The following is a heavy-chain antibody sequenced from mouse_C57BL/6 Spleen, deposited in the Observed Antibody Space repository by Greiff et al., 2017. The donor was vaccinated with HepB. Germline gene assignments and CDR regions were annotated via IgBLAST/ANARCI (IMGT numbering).Heavy chain of an antibody. CDR3: ARRGTDDSNYGDAMDY. J-gene: IGHJ4*01. D-gene: IGHD2-5*01. CDR2: INPSNGGT. CDR1: GYTFTSYW. V-gene: IGHV1-53*01. Sequence: VQLQQSGTELVKPGASVKLSCKASGYTFTSYWMHWVKQRPGQGLEWIGNINPSNGGTNYNEKFKSKATLTVDKSSSTAYMQLSIMNSEASAVYDGARRGTDDSNYGDAMDYWGQGTSVTVSS.